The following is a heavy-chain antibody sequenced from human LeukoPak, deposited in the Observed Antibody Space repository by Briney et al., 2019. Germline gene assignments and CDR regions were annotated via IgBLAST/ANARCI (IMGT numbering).Heavy chain of an antibody. V-gene: IGHV1-8*02. J-gene: IGHJ4*02. CDR1: GYTFTSYD. D-gene: IGHD5-24*01. CDR2: MNPNSGNT. CDR3: ARGAGAMEMATITGGDY. Sequence: ASVKVSCKASGYTFTSYDINWVRQATGQGLEWMGWMNPNSGNTGYAQKFQGRVTMTRNTSISTAYMELSSLRSEDTAVYYCARGAGAMEMATITGGDYWGQGTLVTVSS.